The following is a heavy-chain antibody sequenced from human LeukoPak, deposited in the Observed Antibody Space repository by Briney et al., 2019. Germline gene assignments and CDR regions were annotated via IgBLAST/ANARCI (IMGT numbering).Heavy chain of an antibody. J-gene: IGHJ6*03. CDR2: IGWNSGSI. D-gene: IGHD6-13*01. CDR3: ARGGGSSSWYDGYYYYYMDV. CDR1: GFTFDDYA. V-gene: IGHV3-9*01. Sequence: PGGSLRLSCAASGFTFDDYAMHWVRQAPGKGLEWVSTIGWNSGSIGYADSVKGRFTISRDNAKNSLYLQMNSLRAEDTALYYCARGGGSSSWYDGYYYYYMDVWGKGTTVTVSS.